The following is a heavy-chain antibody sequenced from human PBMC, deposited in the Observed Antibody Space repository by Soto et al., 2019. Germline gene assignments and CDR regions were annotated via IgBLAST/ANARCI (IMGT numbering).Heavy chain of an antibody. CDR3: AASHGARPVSGFDF. CDR1: GGTFGNYI. Sequence: QVQLVQSGAEVQKAGSSVKVSCKASGGTFGNYIISWVRQTPGQGLEWMGRILPIVDLTNYAQKFQGRVTFNADKSTATANMELSSLRSEETAVYYCAASHGARPVSGFDFWGQGTLVTVSS. V-gene: IGHV1-69*02. D-gene: IGHD3-10*01. J-gene: IGHJ4*02. CDR2: ILPIVDLT.